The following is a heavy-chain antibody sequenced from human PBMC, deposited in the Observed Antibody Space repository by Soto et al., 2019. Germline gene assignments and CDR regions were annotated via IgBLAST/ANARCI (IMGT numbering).Heavy chain of an antibody. CDR1: GFTFSSYG. CDR2: ISYDGSNK. Sequence: QVQLVESGGGVVQPGRSLRLSCAASGFTFSSYGMHWVRQAPGKGLEWVAVISYDGSNKYYADSVKGRFTISRDNSKNTLYLQTNNLSAEDTAVYYGAKEIVGGYYYYGMDVWGQGTTVTVSS. D-gene: IGHD1-26*01. J-gene: IGHJ6*02. CDR3: AKEIVGGYYYYGMDV. V-gene: IGHV3-30*18.